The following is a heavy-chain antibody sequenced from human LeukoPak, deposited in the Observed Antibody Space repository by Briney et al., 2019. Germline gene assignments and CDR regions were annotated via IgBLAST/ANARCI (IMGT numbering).Heavy chain of an antibody. CDR2: IYTSGST. V-gene: IGHV4-4*07. J-gene: IGHJ1*01. CDR1: GGSISSYY. Sequence: SETLSLTCTVSGGSISSYYWSWIRQPAGRGLEWIGRIYTSGSTNYNPSLKSRVTISVDTSKNQFSLKLSSVTAADTAVYYCASGAEYYDFWSGLPLNWGQGTLVTVSS. CDR3: ASGAEYYDFWSGLPLN. D-gene: IGHD3-3*01.